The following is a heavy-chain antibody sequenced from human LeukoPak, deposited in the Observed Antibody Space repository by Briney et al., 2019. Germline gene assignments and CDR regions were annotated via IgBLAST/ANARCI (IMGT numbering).Heavy chain of an antibody. D-gene: IGHD3-3*01. CDR1: GGSISSGSYH. V-gene: IGHV4-61*02. J-gene: IGHJ3*02. CDR2: IYTSGST. CDR3: ARKIKSTIFGVVRPAFDI. Sequence: SQTLSLTCTVSGGSISSGSYHWSWIRQPAGKGLEWIGRIYTSGSTNYNPSLKSRVTISVDTSKNQFSLKLSSVTAADTAVYYCARKIKSTIFGVVRPAFDIWGQGTMVTVSS.